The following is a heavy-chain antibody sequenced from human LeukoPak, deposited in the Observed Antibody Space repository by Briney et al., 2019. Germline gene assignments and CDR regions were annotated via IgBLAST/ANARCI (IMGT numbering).Heavy chain of an antibody. V-gene: IGHV3-53*01. J-gene: IGHJ4*02. D-gene: IGHD2-2*01. CDR3: ARAIQSQLLKGYFDY. CDR1: GFTVSSNY. Sequence: PGGSLRLSCAASGFTVSSNYMSWVRQAPGKGLEWVSVIYSGGSAYYADSLKGRFTISRDNSKNTLYLQMNSLRAEDTAVYYCARAIQSQLLKGYFDYWGQGTLVTVSS. CDR2: IYSGGSA.